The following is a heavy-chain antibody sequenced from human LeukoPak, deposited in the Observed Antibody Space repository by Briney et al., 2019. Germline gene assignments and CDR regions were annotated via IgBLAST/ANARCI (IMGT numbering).Heavy chain of an antibody. V-gene: IGHV4-4*02. CDR1: GGSISSSNW. CDR3: ARLDSSGSIRHYYYGMDV. CDR2: IYHSGST. Sequence: SGTLSLTCAVSGGSISSSNWWGWVRQPPGKGLKWIGEIYHSGSTNYNPSLKSRVTISVDKSKNQFSLKLSSVTAADTAVYYCARLDSSGSIRHYYYGMDVWGQGTTVTVSS. J-gene: IGHJ6*02. D-gene: IGHD3-22*01.